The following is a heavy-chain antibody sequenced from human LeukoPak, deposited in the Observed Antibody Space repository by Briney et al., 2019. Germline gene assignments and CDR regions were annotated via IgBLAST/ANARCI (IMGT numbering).Heavy chain of an antibody. CDR2: IYYSGST. V-gene: IGHV4-59*01. CDR3: AGVNYDILTGYQEDY. Sequence: KTSETLSLTRTVSGGSISSYYWSWIRQPPGKGLEWIGYIYYSGSTNYNPSLKSRVTISVDTSKNQFSLKLSSVTAADTAVYYCAGVNYDILTGYQEDYWGQGTLVTVSS. CDR1: GGSISSYY. D-gene: IGHD3-9*01. J-gene: IGHJ4*02.